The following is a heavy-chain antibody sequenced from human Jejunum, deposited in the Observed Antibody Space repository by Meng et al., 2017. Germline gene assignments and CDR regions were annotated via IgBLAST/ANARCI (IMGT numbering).Heavy chain of an antibody. D-gene: IGHD7-27*01. V-gene: IGHV4-4*02. J-gene: IGHJ4*02. CDR2: ISNRGNT. CDR1: VGSITRGHC. Sequence: VPLQPPGPASGGPWGPLVLPCAVFVGSITRGHCWLWVRQSPGKGLVWIGEISNRGNTNYNPSLKSRVAISLDRSKNEFSLTVDSVTAADAAMYYCARDPRTNWASRHFDYWGQGTLVTVSS. CDR3: ARDPRTNWASRHFDY.